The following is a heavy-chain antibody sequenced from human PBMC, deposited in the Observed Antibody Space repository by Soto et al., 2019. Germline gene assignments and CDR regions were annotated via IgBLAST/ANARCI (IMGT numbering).Heavy chain of an antibody. Sequence: PSETLSLTYTVSGGSVSSGSYYWSWIRQPPGKGLEWIGYIYYSGSTNYNPSLKSRVTISVDTSKNQFSLKLSSVTAADTAVYYCARNKGYCSGGSCYLIDYWGQGTLVT. CDR1: GGSVSSGSYY. CDR2: IYYSGST. J-gene: IGHJ4*02. D-gene: IGHD2-15*01. CDR3: ARNKGYCSGGSCYLIDY. V-gene: IGHV4-61*01.